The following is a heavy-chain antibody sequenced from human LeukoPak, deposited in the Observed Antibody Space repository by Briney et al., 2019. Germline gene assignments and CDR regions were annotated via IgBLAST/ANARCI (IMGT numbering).Heavy chain of an antibody. Sequence: ASVKVSCKASGYTFTGYYTHWVRQAPGQGLEWMGWINPNSGGTNYAQKFQGRVTMTRDTSISTAYMELSRLRSDDTAVYYCARTIAAAAFNWFDPWGQGTLVTVSS. CDR3: ARTIAAAAFNWFDP. CDR1: GYTFTGYY. D-gene: IGHD6-13*01. J-gene: IGHJ5*02. CDR2: INPNSGGT. V-gene: IGHV1-2*02.